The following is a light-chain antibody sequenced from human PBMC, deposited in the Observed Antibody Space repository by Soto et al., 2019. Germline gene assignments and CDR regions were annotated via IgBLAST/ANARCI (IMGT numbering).Light chain of an antibody. CDR1: SSDVGSYNL. CDR2: EVS. Sequence: QSSLTQPASVSGSPGQSITISCTGTSSDVGSYNLVCWYQQHPNKAPKLMIYEVSKRPSGVSNRFSGSKSGNTASLTISGLQAEDEADYYCCSYAGSSISDVFGTGTKLTVL. V-gene: IGLV2-23*02. J-gene: IGLJ1*01. CDR3: CSYAGSSISDV.